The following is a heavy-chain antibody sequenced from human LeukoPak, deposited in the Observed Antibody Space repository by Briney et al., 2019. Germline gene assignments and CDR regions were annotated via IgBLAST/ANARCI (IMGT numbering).Heavy chain of an antibody. CDR3: ARSRNYYDSSGSPDAFDI. CDR1: GYTFTYRY. D-gene: IGHD3-22*01. J-gene: IGHJ3*02. V-gene: IGHV1-45*02. CDR2: ITPFNGNT. Sequence: ASVKVSCKASGYTFTYRYLHWVRQAPGQALEWMGWITPFNGNTNYAQKFQDRVTITRDRSMSTAYMELSSLRSEDTAMYYCARSRNYYDSSGSPDAFDIWGRGTMVTVSS.